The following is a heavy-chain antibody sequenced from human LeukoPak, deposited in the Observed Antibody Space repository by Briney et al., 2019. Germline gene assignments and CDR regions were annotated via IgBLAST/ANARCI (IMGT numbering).Heavy chain of an antibody. D-gene: IGHD6-19*01. CDR1: GDSINRYY. J-gene: IGHJ3*02. CDR3: ARGHLGGVWFKYDAFAI. Sequence: PSETLSLTCTVSGDSINRYYWSWIRQPPGKGLEWIGYIYYSGSTNYNPSLKSRVTISVDKSKNQFSLKLSSVTAADTAVYYCARGHLGGVWFKYDAFAIWGQGTMVSVSS. CDR2: IYYSGST. V-gene: IGHV4-59*01.